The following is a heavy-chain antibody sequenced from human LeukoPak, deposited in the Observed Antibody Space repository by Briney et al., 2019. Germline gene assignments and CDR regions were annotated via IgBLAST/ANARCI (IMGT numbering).Heavy chain of an antibody. CDR1: GFTFSDYY. V-gene: IGHV3-11*06. Sequence: GGSLRLSCAASGFTFSDYYMSWIGHAPGKGLEWISFISSSSSYTNYADSVKGRFTISRDNAKNSLYLQMNSLRAEDTAVYYCARDSPTPVSWGQGTLVTVSS. CDR2: ISSSSSYT. J-gene: IGHJ5*02. CDR3: ARDSPTPVS.